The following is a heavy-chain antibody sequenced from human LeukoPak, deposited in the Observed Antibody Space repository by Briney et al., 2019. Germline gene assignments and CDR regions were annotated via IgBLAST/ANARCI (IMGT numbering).Heavy chain of an antibody. CDR1: GGSISSGTYY. CDR3: ARRCSGGSCYYRIDTFDI. J-gene: IGHJ3*02. D-gene: IGHD2-15*01. CDR2: IYYSGST. Sequence: SETLSLTCIVSGGSISSGTYYWGWIRQPPGKGLEWIGSIYYSGSTYYNPSLKSRVTISVDTSKNQFSLKLNSVTAADTAVYYCARRCSGGSCYYRIDTFDIWGQGTMVTVSS. V-gene: IGHV4-39*01.